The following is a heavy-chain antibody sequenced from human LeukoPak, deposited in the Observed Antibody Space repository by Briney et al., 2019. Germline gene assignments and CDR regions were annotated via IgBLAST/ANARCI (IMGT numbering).Heavy chain of an antibody. CDR3: ARDWYYYGSGSSSDWYFDL. CDR2: IYYTGST. CDR1: GGSISSYY. J-gene: IGHJ2*01. D-gene: IGHD3-10*01. Sequence: SETLSLTCTVSGGSISSYYWSWIRQPPGKGLEWIAYIYYTGSTKFNPSLKSRVTISVDTSKNQFSLKLNSVTAADTAMYYCARDWYYYGSGSSSDWYFDLWGRGTLVTVSS. V-gene: IGHV4-59*01.